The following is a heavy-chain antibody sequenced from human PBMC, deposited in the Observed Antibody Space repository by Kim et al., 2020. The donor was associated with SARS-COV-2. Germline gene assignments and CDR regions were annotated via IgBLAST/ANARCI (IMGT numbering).Heavy chain of an antibody. CDR3: ASPRSEVVGGYYYYGMDA. V-gene: IGHV3-53*01. J-gene: IGHJ6*02. Sequence: KGRFTISRDNSKNTLYLQMNSLRAEDTAVYYCASPRSEVVGGYYYYGMDAWGQGTTVTVSS. D-gene: IGHD3-3*01.